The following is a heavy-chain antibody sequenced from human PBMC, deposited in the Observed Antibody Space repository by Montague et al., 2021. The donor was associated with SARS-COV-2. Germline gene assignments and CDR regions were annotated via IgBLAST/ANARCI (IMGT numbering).Heavy chain of an antibody. CDR2: ISYDGSNK. Sequence: SLRLSCAASGFTFSSYGMHWVRQAPGKGLEWVAVISYDGSNKYYADSVKGRFTISRDNSKNTLYLQMNSLRAEDTAVYYCSRDPKYYDILTGYLIARSYYYDGMDLWGQGTTVTVSS. V-gene: IGHV3-33*05. CDR3: SRDPKYYDILTGYLIARSYYYDGMDL. D-gene: IGHD3-9*01. J-gene: IGHJ6*02. CDR1: GFTFSSYG.